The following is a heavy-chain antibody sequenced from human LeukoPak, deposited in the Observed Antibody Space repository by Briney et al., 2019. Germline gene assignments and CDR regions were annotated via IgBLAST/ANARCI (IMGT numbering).Heavy chain of an antibody. J-gene: IGHJ4*02. CDR1: GFTFSSYS. Sequence: SGGSLRLSCAASGFTFSSYSMNWVRQAPGKGLEWISYISSSISTIYYADSVKGRFTISRDNAKNSLYLQMNSLRAEDTAVYYCARVGYSSSSYFDYWGQGTLVTVSS. CDR3: ARVGYSSSSYFDY. D-gene: IGHD6-6*01. CDR2: ISSSISTI. V-gene: IGHV3-48*04.